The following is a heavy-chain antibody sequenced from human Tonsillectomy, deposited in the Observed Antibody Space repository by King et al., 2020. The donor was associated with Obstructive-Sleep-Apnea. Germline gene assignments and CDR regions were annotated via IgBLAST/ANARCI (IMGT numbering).Heavy chain of an antibody. D-gene: IGHD3-22*01. CDR1: GGSISSGDYY. J-gene: IGHJ3*02. V-gene: IGHV4-30-4*01. Sequence: QLQESGPGLVKPSQTLSLTCTVSGGSISSGDYYWSWIRQPPGKGLEWIGYIYYSGSTYYNPSLKSRVTISVDTSKNQFSLKLSFVTAADTAVYYCARDRSYYYDSSGYLAFDIWGQGTMVTVSS. CDR2: IYYSGST. CDR3: ARDRSYYYDSSGYLAFDI.